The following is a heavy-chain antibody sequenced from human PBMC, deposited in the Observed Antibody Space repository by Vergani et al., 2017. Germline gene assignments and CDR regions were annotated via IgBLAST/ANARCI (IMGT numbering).Heavy chain of an antibody. Sequence: QVQLVESGGGVVQPGRSLRLSCAASGFTFRSYAMHWVRQAPGKGLEWVAVISYDGSNKYYADSVKGRFTISRDNSKNTLYLQMNSLRAEDTAVYYCARPDCSSTSCGNYYYGMDVWGQGTTVTVSS. V-gene: IGHV3-30-3*01. CDR3: ARPDCSSTSCGNYYYGMDV. J-gene: IGHJ6*02. CDR2: ISYDGSNK. D-gene: IGHD2-2*01. CDR1: GFTFRSYA.